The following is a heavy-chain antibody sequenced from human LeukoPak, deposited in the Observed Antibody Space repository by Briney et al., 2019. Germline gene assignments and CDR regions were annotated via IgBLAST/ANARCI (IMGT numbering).Heavy chain of an antibody. CDR3: AKDRHYDSNVLGQ. V-gene: IGHV3-30*18. CDR2: ISYDGSDK. J-gene: IGHJ4*02. CDR1: GFTFSSYG. Sequence: GGSLRLSCAASGFTFSSYGMHWVRQAPGKGLERVAIISYDGSDKYYADSVKGRFTISRDNSKNTVYLQMNSLRAEDTAVYYCAKDRHYDSNVLGQWGQGTLVTVSS. D-gene: IGHD3-22*01.